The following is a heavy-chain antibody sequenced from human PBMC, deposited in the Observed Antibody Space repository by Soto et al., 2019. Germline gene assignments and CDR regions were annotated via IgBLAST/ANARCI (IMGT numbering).Heavy chain of an antibody. CDR2: ISSSSGVI. Sequence: EVQLVESGGGLVQPGGSLRLSCAASGFTFRQYIMNWVRQAPGKGPEWVAYISSSSGVIYYADSVKGRFTISRDNAKNSLYLQMNSLRDEDTAVYYCARETYFDYWGQGTLVTVSS. J-gene: IGHJ4*02. CDR3: ARETYFDY. CDR1: GFTFRQYI. V-gene: IGHV3-48*02.